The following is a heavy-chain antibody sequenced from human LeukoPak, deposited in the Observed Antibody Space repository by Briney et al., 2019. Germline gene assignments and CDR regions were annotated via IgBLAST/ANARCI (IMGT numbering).Heavy chain of an antibody. CDR3: AKGGRGNGEVY. D-gene: IGHD2-8*01. Sequence: GSLRLSCAVSGFTFSSYWMNWVRQAPGKGLEWVANIKQDGSEKNYVDSVEGRFTISRDNAKSSLFLQMNDLRAEDTAVYYCAKGGRGNGEVYWGQGTLVTVSS. CDR1: GFTFSSYW. J-gene: IGHJ4*02. CDR2: IKQDGSEK. V-gene: IGHV3-7*01.